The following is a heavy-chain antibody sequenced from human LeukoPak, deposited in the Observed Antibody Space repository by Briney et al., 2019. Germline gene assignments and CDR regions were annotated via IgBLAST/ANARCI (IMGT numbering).Heavy chain of an antibody. CDR3: ARDRGAEYCSSTSCYRDNWFDP. J-gene: IGHJ5*02. V-gene: IGHV4-30-2*01. CDR1: GGSISCGGYS. D-gene: IGHD2-2*02. Sequence: SQTLSLTCAVSGGSISCGGYSWSWIRQPPGKGLEWIGYIYHSGSTYYNPSLKSRVTISVDRSKNQFSLKLSSVTAADTAVYYCARDRGAEYCSSTSCYRDNWFDPWGQGTLVTVSS. CDR2: IYHSGST.